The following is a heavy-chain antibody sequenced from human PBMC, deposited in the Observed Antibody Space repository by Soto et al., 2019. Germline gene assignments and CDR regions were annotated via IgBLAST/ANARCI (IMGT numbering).Heavy chain of an antibody. CDR2: IIPIFGTA. CDR3: ASLGSDWYGPVDTAMVDY. CDR1: GGTFSSYA. D-gene: IGHD5-18*01. J-gene: IGHJ4*02. V-gene: IGHV1-69*13. Sequence: GASVKVSCKASGGTFSSYAISWVRQAPGQGLEWMGGIIPIFGTANYAQKFQGRVTITADESTSTAYMELSSLRSEDTAVYYCASLGSDWYGPVDTAMVDYWGQGTMVTVPS.